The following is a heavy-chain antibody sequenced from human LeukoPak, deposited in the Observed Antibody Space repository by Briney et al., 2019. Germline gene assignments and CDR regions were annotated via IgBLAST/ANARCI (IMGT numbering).Heavy chain of an antibody. D-gene: IGHD2-15*01. CDR1: GGSISSSSYY. Sequence: SETLSLTCTVSGGSISSSSYYWGWIRQPPGKGLEWIGSMYYSGSTYYNPSLKSRVTISVDTSKNQFSLKLSSVTAADTAVYYCARQGRVPWGQGTLVTVSS. CDR2: MYYSGST. J-gene: IGHJ5*02. V-gene: IGHV4-39*01. CDR3: ARQGRVP.